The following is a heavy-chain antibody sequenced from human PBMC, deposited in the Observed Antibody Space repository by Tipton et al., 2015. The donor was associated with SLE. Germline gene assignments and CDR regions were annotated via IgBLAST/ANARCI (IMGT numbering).Heavy chain of an antibody. D-gene: IGHD2-15*01. Sequence: LRLSCTVSGGSISSYYWTWIRQPPGKGLEWIGYISWIGSTNYNPSLKSRVTMSVDTSMNQFSLELSSVTAADTAVYYCARLVVLAAEGLYSFDYWGHGTLVTVPS. CDR2: ISWIGST. CDR3: ARLVVLAAEGLYSFDY. V-gene: IGHV4-59*08. CDR1: GGSISSYY. J-gene: IGHJ4*01.